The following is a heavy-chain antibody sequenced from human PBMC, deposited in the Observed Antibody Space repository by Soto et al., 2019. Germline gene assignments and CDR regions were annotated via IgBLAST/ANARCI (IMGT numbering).Heavy chain of an antibody. Sequence: PEGSLRLSCTASGFSVTSNYMTWVRQAPGKGLECVSVIYAGGNTYYADSVKGRFTISSDKSKNTLYLQMNNLRAEDTAVYYCARVTTFYDILTSSYALNYFDYWGQGTRVTV. CDR1: GFSVTSNY. V-gene: IGHV3-53*01. CDR3: ARVTTFYDILTSSYALNYFDY. D-gene: IGHD3-9*01. CDR2: IYAGGNT. J-gene: IGHJ4*02.